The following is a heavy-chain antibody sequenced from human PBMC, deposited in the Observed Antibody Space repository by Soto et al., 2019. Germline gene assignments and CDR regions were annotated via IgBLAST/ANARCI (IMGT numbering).Heavy chain of an antibody. V-gene: IGHV3-64*07. CDR3: ARGAKFHWLNYHHDYMDV. J-gene: IGHJ6*03. CDR2: ISNYGGST. CDR1: GFTFSNYG. D-gene: IGHD3-9*01. Sequence: EVQLGESGGDLVQPGGSLRLSCAASGFTFSNYGMHWVRQAPGKGLEYVSAISNYGGSTYYVDSVKGRFTISRDNSKNMLYLQMGSLGAEDMAVYYCARGAKFHWLNYHHDYMDVWGKGTTVIVS.